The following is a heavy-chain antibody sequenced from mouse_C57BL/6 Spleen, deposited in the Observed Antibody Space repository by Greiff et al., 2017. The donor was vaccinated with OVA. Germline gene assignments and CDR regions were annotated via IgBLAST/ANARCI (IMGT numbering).Heavy chain of an antibody. CDR2: IYPGSGST. CDR3: AREVHGSSDWYFDV. D-gene: IGHD1-1*01. J-gene: IGHJ1*03. CDR1: GYTFTSYW. V-gene: IGHV1-55*01. Sequence: QVQLQQPGAELVKPGASVKMSCKASGYTFTSYWITWVKQRPGQGLEWIGDIYPGSGSTNYNEKFKSKATLTVDTSSSTAYMQLSSLTAEDSAVYYCAREVHGSSDWYFDVWGTGTTVTVSS.